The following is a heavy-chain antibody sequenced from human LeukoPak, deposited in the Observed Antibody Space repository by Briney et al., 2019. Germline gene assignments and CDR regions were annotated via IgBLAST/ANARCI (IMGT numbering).Heavy chain of an antibody. V-gene: IGHV3-48*01. J-gene: IGHJ4*02. CDR2: ISTSSRST. CDR3: ARSAVRGVACDY. Sequence: GGSLRLSCAASGFSFSAYWMHWVRQAPGKGLEWLSYISTSSRSTYYADSVKGRFTISRDNAKNTLFLDMHSLRPGDSAVYYCARSAVRGVACDYWGQGTLLTVSS. D-gene: IGHD3-10*01. CDR1: GFSFSAYW.